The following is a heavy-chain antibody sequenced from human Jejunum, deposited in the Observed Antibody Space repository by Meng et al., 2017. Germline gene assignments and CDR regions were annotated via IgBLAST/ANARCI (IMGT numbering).Heavy chain of an antibody. CDR2: INPIFGTA. Sequence: QVQLVQPGAGVKKPGSSVKVSCKASGGTLSSHAISWVRQAPGQGLEWMGEINPIFGTANYAQKFQGRVSITADESTSTAYMELSSLRSEDTAVYYCAREIGGYSYGYVDYWGQGTLVTVSS. V-gene: IGHV1-69*01. CDR3: AREIGGYSYGYVDY. D-gene: IGHD5-18*01. CDR1: GGTLSSHA. J-gene: IGHJ4*02.